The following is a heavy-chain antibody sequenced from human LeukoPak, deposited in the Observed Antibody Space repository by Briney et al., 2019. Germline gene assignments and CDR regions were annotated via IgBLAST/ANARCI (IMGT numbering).Heavy chain of an antibody. CDR3: ARDGDILTGYYVNYYYYYMDV. D-gene: IGHD3-9*01. CDR1: GFSFSSYA. Sequence: GRTLRLSCVVSGFSFSSYAMHWVRQAPGKGLEWVAVISYDGSNKYYADSVKGRFTISRDNSKNTVYLQMNSLRAEDTAVYYCARDGDILTGYYVNYYYYYMDVWGKGTTVTVSS. CDR2: ISYDGSNK. J-gene: IGHJ6*03. V-gene: IGHV3-30*01.